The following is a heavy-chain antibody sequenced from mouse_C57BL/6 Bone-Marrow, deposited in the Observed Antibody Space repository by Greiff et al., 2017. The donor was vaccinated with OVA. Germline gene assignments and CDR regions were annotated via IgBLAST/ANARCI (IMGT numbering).Heavy chain of an antibody. CDR2: IDPSDSYT. V-gene: IGHV1-69*01. J-gene: IGHJ2*01. CDR1: GYTFTSSW. Sequence: QVQLQQPGAELVMPGASVKLSCKASGYTFTSSWMHWVKQRPGQGLEWIGEIDPSDSYTNYNQKFKGKSTLTVDKSSSTAYMQLSSLTSEDSAVYYCARDKYYYGSSYPLDYFDYWGQGTTLTVSS. CDR3: ARDKYYYGSSYPLDYFDY. D-gene: IGHD1-1*01.